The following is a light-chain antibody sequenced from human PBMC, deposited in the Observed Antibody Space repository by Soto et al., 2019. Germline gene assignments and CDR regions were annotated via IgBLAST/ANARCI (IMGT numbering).Light chain of an antibody. CDR2: GAS. J-gene: IGKJ4*02. Sequence: DIQMTQSPPSVSASVGDRVIITCRTSQTVSTYLGWYQQKLGKAPRLLIYGASKLQGGVPSRFDGSGSGTDFTLTIVNFQPEDLATYYCQQSFSTPPTFGRGTKVEI. V-gene: IGKV1-39*01. CDR1: QTVSTY. CDR3: QQSFSTPPT.